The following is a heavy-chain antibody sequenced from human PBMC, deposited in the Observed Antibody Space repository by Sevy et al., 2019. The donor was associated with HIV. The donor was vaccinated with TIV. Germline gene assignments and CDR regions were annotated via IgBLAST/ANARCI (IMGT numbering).Heavy chain of an antibody. CDR3: ARLGNRGDY. CDR2: VNPDSGNT. V-gene: IGHV1-8*01. J-gene: IGHJ4*02. Sequence: ASVKVSCKASGYTFTSYDINWVRQATGQGLEWMGWVNPDSGNTGYAQKFQGRVTMTKDTSTRTAYMELSSLRSEDTASYYCARLGNRGDYWGQGTLVTVSS. D-gene: IGHD3-10*01. CDR1: GYTFTSYD.